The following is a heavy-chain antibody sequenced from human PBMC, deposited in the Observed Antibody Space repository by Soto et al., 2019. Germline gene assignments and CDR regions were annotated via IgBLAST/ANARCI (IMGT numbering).Heavy chain of an antibody. V-gene: IGHV4-4*02. J-gene: IGHJ4*02. Sequence: SETLSLTCAVSGGSFTSNNWWTGVRQPPGQGLEWIGEIYRTGSTNYNPSLKSRVTISLDKSENQFSLKVTSLTAADTAVYYCASRDPGTSVDYWGQGTLVTVYS. CDR3: ASRDPGTSVDY. CDR1: GGSFTSNNW. CDR2: IYRTGST. D-gene: IGHD1-7*01.